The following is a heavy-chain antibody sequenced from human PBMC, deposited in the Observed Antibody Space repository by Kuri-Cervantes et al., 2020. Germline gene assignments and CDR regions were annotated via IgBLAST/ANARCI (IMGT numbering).Heavy chain of an antibody. CDR3: ARETTHPMTTVTTKVGYWYFDL. J-gene: IGHJ2*01. V-gene: IGHV4-59*13. CDR2: IYYSGST. D-gene: IGHD4-17*01. CDR1: GGSISSYY. Sequence: SETLSLTCTVSGGSISSYYWSWIRQPPGKGLEWIGYIYYSGSTYYNPSLKSRVTISVDTSKNQFSLKLSSVTAADTAVYYCARETTHPMTTVTTKVGYWYFDLWGRGTLVTVSS.